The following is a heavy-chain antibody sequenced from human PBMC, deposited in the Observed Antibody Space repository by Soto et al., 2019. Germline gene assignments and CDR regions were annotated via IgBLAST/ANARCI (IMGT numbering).Heavy chain of an antibody. D-gene: IGHD6-13*01. CDR3: ARVGIGATGTNWFDP. CDR2: IYYSGST. J-gene: IGHJ5*02. V-gene: IGHV4-30-4*01. CDR1: GGSISSGDYY. Sequence: QVQLQESGPGLVKPSQTLSLTCTVSGGSISSGDYYWSWIRHPPGKGLEWIGYIYYSGSTYYNPSLKSRVTISVDTSKNQFSLKLSSVTAADTAVYYCARVGIGATGTNWFDPWGQGTLVTVSS.